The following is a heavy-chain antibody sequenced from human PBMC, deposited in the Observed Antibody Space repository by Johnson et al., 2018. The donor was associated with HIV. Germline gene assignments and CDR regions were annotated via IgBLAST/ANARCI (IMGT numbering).Heavy chain of an antibody. J-gene: IGHJ3*02. CDR2: ISYDGSNK. D-gene: IGHD2-2*03. Sequence: QVQLVESGGGLVQPGGSLRLSCAASGFTVRSNYMSWVRQAPGKGLEWVAVISYDGSNKYYADSVKGRFTISRDNSKNTLYLQMNSLRAEDTAVYYSARTISWIDALDIWGQGTMVTVSS. CDR1: GFTVRSNY. CDR3: ARTISWIDALDI. V-gene: IGHV3-30-3*01.